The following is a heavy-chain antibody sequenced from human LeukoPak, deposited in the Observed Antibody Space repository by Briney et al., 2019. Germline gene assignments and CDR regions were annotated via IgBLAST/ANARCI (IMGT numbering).Heavy chain of an antibody. CDR2: ISAYNGNT. Sequence: SVTDSCKASGYTFTRYGIGCVCQGPGQGQERMGWISAYNGNTNYAQKLQGRVTMTTDTSTSTAYMELRSLRSDDTAVYYCARDMDPTLGSGIPMTWFDPWGQGTLVTVSS. CDR1: GYTFTRYG. D-gene: IGHD3-10*01. V-gene: IGHV1-18*01. CDR3: ARDMDPTLGSGIPMTWFDP. J-gene: IGHJ5*02.